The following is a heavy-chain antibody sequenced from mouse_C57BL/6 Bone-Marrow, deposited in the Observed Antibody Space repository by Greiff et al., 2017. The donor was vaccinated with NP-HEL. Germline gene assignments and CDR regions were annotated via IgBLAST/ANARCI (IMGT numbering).Heavy chain of an antibody. CDR2: IHPSDGDT. CDR1: GCTVTSDW. V-gene: IGHV1-74*01. J-gene: IGHJ2*01. D-gene: IGHD1-1*01. Sequence: QLQQPGAELVKPGVVGKVDGKVVGCTVTSDWSHWVRVVPGQGLEWIGRIHPSDGDTNYNQKFKGKATLTVDKSSSTAYMQLSSLTSEDSAVYYCAIKLRDYWGKGTTLTVSS. CDR3: AIKLRDY.